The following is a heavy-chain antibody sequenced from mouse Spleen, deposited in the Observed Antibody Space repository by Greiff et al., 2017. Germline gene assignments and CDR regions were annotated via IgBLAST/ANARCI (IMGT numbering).Heavy chain of an antibody. CDR3: ARTPHYSGSSYWYFDV. D-gene: IGHD1-1*01. CDR1: GYTFTSYD. J-gene: IGHJ1*01. CDR2: IYPRDGST. Sequence: VQLQQSGPELVKPGASVKLSCKASGYTFTSYDINWVKQRPGQGLEWIGWIYPRDGSTKYNEKFKGKATLTVDTSSSTAYMELHSLTSEDSAVYFCARTPHYSGSSYWYFDVWGAGTTVTVSS. V-gene: IGHV1-85*01.